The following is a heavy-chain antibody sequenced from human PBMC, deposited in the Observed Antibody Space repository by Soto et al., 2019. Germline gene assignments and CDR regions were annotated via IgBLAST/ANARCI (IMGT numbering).Heavy chain of an antibody. CDR2: IDHSGRT. J-gene: IGHJ6*03. CDR3: ARGRRYSNYMPPSSYYYYYMDV. CDR1: GGSFSGYY. D-gene: IGHD4-4*01. Sequence: QVQLQQWGAELLKPSETLSLTCAVYGGSFSGYYWSWIRQSPGKGLEWIGEIDHSGRTNYKPSLKSRVAISADTSKHPFSLKLNSVTAADTAVYYCARGRRYSNYMPPSSYYYYYMDVWDKGTTDTVSS. V-gene: IGHV4-34*01.